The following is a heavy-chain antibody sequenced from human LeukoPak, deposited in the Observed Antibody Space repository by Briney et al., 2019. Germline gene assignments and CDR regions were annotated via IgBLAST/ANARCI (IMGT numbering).Heavy chain of an antibody. CDR1: GGSISSYY. CDR3: ASTYCSSTSCYKDFDY. V-gene: IGHV4-34*01. J-gene: IGHJ4*02. Sequence: SSETLSLTCTVSGGSISSYYWSWIRQPPGKGLEWIGEINHSGSTNYNPSLKSRVTISVDTSKNQFSLKLSSVTAADTAVYYCASTYCSSTSCYKDFDYWGQGTLVTVSS. CDR2: INHSGST. D-gene: IGHD2-2*01.